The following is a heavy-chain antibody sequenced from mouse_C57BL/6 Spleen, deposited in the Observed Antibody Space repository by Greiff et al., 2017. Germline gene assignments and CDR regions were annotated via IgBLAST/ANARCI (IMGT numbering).Heavy chain of an antibody. CDR3: ARNYYGSSYVNFDV. CDR2: IWSGGST. Sequence: VKLMESGPGLVQPSQSLSITCTVSGFSLTSYGVHWVRQSPGKGLEWLGVIWSGGSTDYNAAFISRLSISKDNSKSQVFFKMNSLQADDTAIYYCARNYYGSSYVNFDVWGTGTTVTVSS. J-gene: IGHJ1*03. D-gene: IGHD1-1*01. CDR1: GFSLTSYG. V-gene: IGHV2-2*01.